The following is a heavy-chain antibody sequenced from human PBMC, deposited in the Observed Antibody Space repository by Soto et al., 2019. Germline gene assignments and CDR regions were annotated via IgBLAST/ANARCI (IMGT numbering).Heavy chain of an antibody. CDR2: IYYNDDR. Sequence: SAPTLVNPTPTLTLTCTFSGFSFTTAGVAVGWIRQTPGGALEWLTLIYYNDDRRFSPSLKTRLTITGDTSKNQVVLSLTNVDPGHTATYFCAHSDGGYEIIYFDFWGQGIPVTVSS. CDR3: AHSDGGYEIIYFDF. J-gene: IGHJ4*02. D-gene: IGHD5-12*01. CDR1: GFSFTTAGVA. V-gene: IGHV2-5*01.